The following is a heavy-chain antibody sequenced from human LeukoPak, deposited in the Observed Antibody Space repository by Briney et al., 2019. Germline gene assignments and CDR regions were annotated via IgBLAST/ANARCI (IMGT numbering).Heavy chain of an antibody. CDR3: ARDRLYSSSLGNDAFDI. Sequence: GGSLRLSCAASGFTFSSYGMHWVRQAPGKGLEWVAVIWYDGSNKYYADSVKGRFTISRDNSKNTLYLQMNSLRAEDTAVYYCARDRLYSSSLGNDAFDIWGQGTMVTVSS. CDR1: GFTFSSYG. V-gene: IGHV3-33*01. D-gene: IGHD6-6*01. J-gene: IGHJ3*02. CDR2: IWYDGSNK.